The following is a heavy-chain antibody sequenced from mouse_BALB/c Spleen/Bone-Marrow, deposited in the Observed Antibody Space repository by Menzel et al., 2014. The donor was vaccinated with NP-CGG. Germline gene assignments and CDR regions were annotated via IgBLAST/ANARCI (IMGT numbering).Heavy chain of an antibody. CDR1: GYSFTNYW. J-gene: IGHJ3*01. CDR2: IHPSDSET. V-gene: IGHV1-74*01. D-gene: IGHD2-4*01. Sequence: QVQLQQSGAELVRPGASVKLSCKASGYSFTNYWMNWMKQRPGQGLEWIGMIHPSDSETRLNQKFKDKATLTVDKSSSTAYMQLSSPTSEDSAVYYCASDDYDGSWVAYWGQGTLVTVSA. CDR3: ASDDYDGSWVAY.